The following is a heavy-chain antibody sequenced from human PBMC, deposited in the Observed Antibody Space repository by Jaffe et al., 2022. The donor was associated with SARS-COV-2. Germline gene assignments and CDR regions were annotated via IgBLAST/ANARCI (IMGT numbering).Heavy chain of an antibody. D-gene: IGHD6-25*01. V-gene: IGHV3-9*01. J-gene: IGHJ4*02. CDR3: AKDMGPYSSGGDY. Sequence: EVQLVESGGGLVQPGRSLRLSCAASGFTFDDYAMHWVRQAPGKGLEWVSGISWNSGSIGYADSVKGRFTISRDNAKNSLYLQMNSLRAEDTALYYCAKDMGPYSSGGDYWGQGTLVTVSS. CDR1: GFTFDDYA. CDR2: ISWNSGSI.